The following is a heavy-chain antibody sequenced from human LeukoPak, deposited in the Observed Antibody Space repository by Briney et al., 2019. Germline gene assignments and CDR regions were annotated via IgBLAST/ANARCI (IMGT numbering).Heavy chain of an antibody. CDR2: IYQSGST. CDR1: GSSINNKKW. CDR3: AKNGDYCLAY. D-gene: IGHD7-27*01. V-gene: IGHV4-4*02. Sequence: SETLSLTCAVSGSSINNKKWWSWVRQPPGKGLEWIGEIYQSGSTNYNPSLKSRVTISVDKSKNQFSLQLTSVTAADTAIYYCAKNGDYCLAYWAPGLLVPVSS. J-gene: IGHJ4*02.